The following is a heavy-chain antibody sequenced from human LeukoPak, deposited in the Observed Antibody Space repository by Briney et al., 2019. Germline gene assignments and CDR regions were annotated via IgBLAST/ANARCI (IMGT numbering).Heavy chain of an antibody. Sequence: GGSLRLSCAASGFIFSSYGMNWVRQAPGKGLEWISYISSGSSTVYYADSVKGRFSISRDNAKNSLHLHMNSLRAEDTAVYFCAREGYCNSTSCSLDAFDIWGQGTMVTVSA. D-gene: IGHD2-2*01. CDR2: ISSGSSTV. CDR3: AREGYCNSTSCSLDAFDI. CDR1: GFIFSSYG. V-gene: IGHV3-48*04. J-gene: IGHJ3*02.